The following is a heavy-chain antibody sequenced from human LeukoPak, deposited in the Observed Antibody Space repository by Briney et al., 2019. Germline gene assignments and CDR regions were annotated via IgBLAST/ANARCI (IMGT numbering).Heavy chain of an antibody. V-gene: IGHV3-7*04. Sequence: GGSLRLSCAASGFTLSSYWMTWVRQAPGKGLEWVANIKQDGSEKYYVDSVKGRFSISRDNAKNSLLLQMNSLRAEDTAVYYCARDRSPCSGGRCYSYNWFDPWGQGTLVTVSS. CDR3: ARDRSPCSGGRCYSYNWFDP. CDR1: GFTLSSYW. J-gene: IGHJ5*02. CDR2: IKQDGSEK. D-gene: IGHD2-15*01.